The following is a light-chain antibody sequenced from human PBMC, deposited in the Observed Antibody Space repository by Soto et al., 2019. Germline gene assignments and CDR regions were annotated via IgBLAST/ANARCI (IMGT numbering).Light chain of an antibody. CDR1: QGIRTE. CDR3: LQDYNYPRT. J-gene: IGKJ1*01. V-gene: IGKV1-6*01. Sequence: AIQMTQSPSSLSASVGDRVTITFRASQGIRTELGWYQQKPGKAPKLLIYGTSTLQSGVPSRFSGSGSGTEFTLTISSLQPEDFATYFCLQDYNYPRTFGQGTKVEIK. CDR2: GTS.